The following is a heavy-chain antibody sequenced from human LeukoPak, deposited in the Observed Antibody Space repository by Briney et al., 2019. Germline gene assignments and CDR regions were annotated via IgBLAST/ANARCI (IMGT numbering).Heavy chain of an antibody. J-gene: IGHJ4*02. CDR3: ARGNRGDYVWGSYRYDY. CDR1: GGSICSGGYY. Sequence: SETLSLTCTVSGGSICSGGYYWSWIRQHPGKGLEWIGYIYYSGSTYYNPSLKSRVTISVDTSKNQFSLKLSSVTAADTAVYYCARGNRGDYVWGSYRYDYWGQGTLVTVSS. CDR2: IYYSGST. V-gene: IGHV4-31*03. D-gene: IGHD3-16*02.